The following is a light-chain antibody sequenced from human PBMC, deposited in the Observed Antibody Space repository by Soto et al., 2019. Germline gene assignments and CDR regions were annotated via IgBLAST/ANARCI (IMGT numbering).Light chain of an antibody. V-gene: IGLV2-8*01. J-gene: IGLJ1*01. Sequence: QSGLTQPPSGSGSPGQSVTISCTGTSSDVGGYTYVSWYQQHPGKAPKLMIYEVSKRPSGVPDRFSGSKSGNTASLTVSGLQAEDEADYYCSSYAGITPYVFGTGTKVTVL. CDR3: SSYAGITPYV. CDR1: SSDVGGYTY. CDR2: EVS.